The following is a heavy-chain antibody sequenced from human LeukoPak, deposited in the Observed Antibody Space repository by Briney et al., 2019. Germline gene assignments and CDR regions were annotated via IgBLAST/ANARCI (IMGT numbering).Heavy chain of an antibody. V-gene: IGHV3-7*03. D-gene: IGHD1-14*01. CDR1: GFTFSSYW. CDR3: ARGGLEPCDY. Sequence: GGSLRLSCAPSGFTFSSYWMSWVRQAPGKGLEWVANIKQDGSEKYYVDSVKGRFIISRDNAKKSLYLQMDSLRAEDTAVYYCARGGLEPCDYWGQGTLVTVSS. J-gene: IGHJ4*02. CDR2: IKQDGSEK.